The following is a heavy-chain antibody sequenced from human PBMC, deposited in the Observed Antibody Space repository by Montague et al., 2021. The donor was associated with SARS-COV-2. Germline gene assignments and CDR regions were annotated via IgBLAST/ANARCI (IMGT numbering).Heavy chain of an antibody. D-gene: IGHD2-8*01. V-gene: IGHV4-59*01. CDR2: IYYSGST. CDR1: GGSISSYY. Sequence: SETLSLTCTVSGGSISSYYWSWIRQPPGKGLEWIGYIYYSGSTNXXPSLKSRVTISVDTSKNQFSLKLSSVTAADTAVYYCATQPCTNGVCENWFDPWGQGTLVTVSS. J-gene: IGHJ5*02. CDR3: ATQPCTNGVCENWFDP.